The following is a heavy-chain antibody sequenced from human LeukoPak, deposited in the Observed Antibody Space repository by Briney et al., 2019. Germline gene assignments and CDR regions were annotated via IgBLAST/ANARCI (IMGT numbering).Heavy chain of an antibody. J-gene: IGHJ4*02. CDR1: GFIFRSYE. CDR2: ISGSGKTV. Sequence: GGSLRLSCAASGFIFRSYEKNWVRQAPGKGLEWISYISGSGKTVYYADSVKGRFTISRDNAKSSLYLQMNSLRAEDTAVYYCARVIDSGWYAVDYWGQGTLVTVSS. CDR3: ARVIDSGWYAVDY. D-gene: IGHD6-19*01. V-gene: IGHV3-48*03.